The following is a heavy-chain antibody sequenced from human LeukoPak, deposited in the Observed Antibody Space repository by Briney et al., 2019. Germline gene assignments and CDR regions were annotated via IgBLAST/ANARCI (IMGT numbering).Heavy chain of an antibody. V-gene: IGHV3-48*02. CDR3: ARTHSSSYYQFDY. CDR2: ISSSSSTI. CDR1: GFTFSSYS. D-gene: IGHD3-22*01. Sequence: GGSLRLSCAASGFTFSSYSMNWVRQAPGKGLEWVSSISSSSSTIYYADSVKGRFTISRDNAKNSLYLQMNSLRDEDTAVYYCARTHSSSYYQFDYWGQGTLVTVSS. J-gene: IGHJ4*02.